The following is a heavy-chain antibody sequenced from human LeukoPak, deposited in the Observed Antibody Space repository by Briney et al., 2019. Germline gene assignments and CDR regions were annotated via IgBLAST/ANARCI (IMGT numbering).Heavy chain of an antibody. CDR2: IIPIFGTA. V-gene: IGHV1-69*13. D-gene: IGHD3-10*01. J-gene: IGHJ6*03. Sequence: SVKVSCKASGGTFSSYAISWVRQAPGQGLEWMGGIIPIFGTANYAQKFQGRVTITADESTSTAYMELSSLRSEDTAVYYCARAVWFGELSGYYYYMDVWGKGTTVTISS. CDR3: ARAVWFGELSGYYYYMDV. CDR1: GGTFSSYA.